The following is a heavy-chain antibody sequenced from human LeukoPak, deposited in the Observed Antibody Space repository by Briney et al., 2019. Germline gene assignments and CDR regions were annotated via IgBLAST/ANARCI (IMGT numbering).Heavy chain of an antibody. V-gene: IGHV3-23*01. CDR3: AKGTYGGYYFDY. J-gene: IGHJ4*02. Sequence: GSLRLSCAASGFTFSSYAMSWVRQAPGKGLEWVSAISGSGGSTYYADSVKGRFTISRDNSKNTLYLQMNSLRAEDTAVYYCAKGTYGGYYFDYWGQGTLVTVSS. D-gene: IGHD4-23*01. CDR2: ISGSGGST. CDR1: GFTFSSYA.